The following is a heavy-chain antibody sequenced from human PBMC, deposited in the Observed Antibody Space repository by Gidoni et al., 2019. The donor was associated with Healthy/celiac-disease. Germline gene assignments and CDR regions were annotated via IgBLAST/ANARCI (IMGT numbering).Heavy chain of an antibody. CDR3: AREMTTVTTCWFDP. CDR1: GGTFSSYA. CDR2: IIPILGIA. V-gene: IGHV1-69*10. D-gene: IGHD4-17*01. Sequence: QVQLVQSGAEVKKPGSSVKVSCTAPGGTFSSYAISWVRQAPGQGLEWMGGIIPILGIANYAQKFQGRVTITADKSTSTAYMELSSLRSEDTAVYYCAREMTTVTTCWFDPWGQGTLVTVSS. J-gene: IGHJ5*02.